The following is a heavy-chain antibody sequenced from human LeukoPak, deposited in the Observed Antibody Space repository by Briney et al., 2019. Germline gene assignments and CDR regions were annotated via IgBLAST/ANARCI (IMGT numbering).Heavy chain of an antibody. D-gene: IGHD3-16*01. J-gene: IGHJ4*02. CDR2: IRSTANGYAT. CDR3: TTGGY. Sequence: PGGSLRLSCAASGFTFSGSALHWVRQASGKGLEWVGRIRSTANGYATAYAASVKGRFTISRDDSKNTLYLQMNSLKTEDTAVYYCTTGGYWGQGTLVTVSS. CDR1: GFTFSGSA. V-gene: IGHV3-73*01.